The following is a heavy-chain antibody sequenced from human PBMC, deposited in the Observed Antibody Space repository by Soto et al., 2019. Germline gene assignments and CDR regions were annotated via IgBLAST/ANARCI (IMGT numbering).Heavy chain of an antibody. CDR2: IYYSGST. J-gene: IGHJ4*02. Sequence: PSETLSLTCTVSGGSISSYYWSWIRQPPGKGLEWIGYIYYSGSTYYNPSLKSRVTISVDTSKNQFSLKLSSVTAADTAVYYCAREGSYYFDYWGQGTLVTVSS. CDR1: GGSISSYY. D-gene: IGHD1-26*01. V-gene: IGHV4-59*12. CDR3: AREGSYYFDY.